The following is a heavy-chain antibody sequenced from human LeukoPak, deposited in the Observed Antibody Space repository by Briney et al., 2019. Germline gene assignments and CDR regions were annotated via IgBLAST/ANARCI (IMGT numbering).Heavy chain of an antibody. CDR1: GFTFSSYE. Sequence: GGSLRLSCAASGFTFSSYEMNWVRQAPGKGLEWVSYISSSGSTIYYADSVKGRFTISRDNSKNTLYLQMNSLRAEDTAVYYCAKDFTGGTTVTDYWGQGTLVTVSS. D-gene: IGHD4-17*01. V-gene: IGHV3-48*03. CDR3: AKDFTGGTTVTDY. CDR2: ISSSGSTI. J-gene: IGHJ4*02.